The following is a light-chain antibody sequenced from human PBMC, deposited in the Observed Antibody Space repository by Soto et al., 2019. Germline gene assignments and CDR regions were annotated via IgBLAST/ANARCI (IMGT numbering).Light chain of an antibody. CDR3: KSYDRNLSEV. CDR2: GSD. Sequence: QSVLTQPPSVPGAPGQTVTISCTGSGSNIGAGYGVQWYQQLPGTAPRLLIYGSDDRPSGVPDRFSASVSGNSASLAITGLQTEDEAVYYCKSYDRNLSEVFAPGTKVIVL. CDR1: GSNIGAGYG. J-gene: IGLJ1*01. V-gene: IGLV1-40*01.